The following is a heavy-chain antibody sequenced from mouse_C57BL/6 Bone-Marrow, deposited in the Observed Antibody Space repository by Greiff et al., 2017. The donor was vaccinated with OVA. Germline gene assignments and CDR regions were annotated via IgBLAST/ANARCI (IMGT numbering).Heavy chain of an antibody. CDR1: GYAFSSSW. J-gene: IGHJ1*03. CDR2: IYPGDGDT. CDR3: AQTAQATLHWYFDV. D-gene: IGHD3-2*02. Sequence: QVQLQQSGPELVKPGASVKISCKASGYAFSSSWMNWVKQRPGKVLEWIGRIYPGDGDTNYNGKFKGKATLTADKSSSTAYMQLSSLTSEDSAVYFCAQTAQATLHWYFDVWGTGTTVTVSS. V-gene: IGHV1-82*01.